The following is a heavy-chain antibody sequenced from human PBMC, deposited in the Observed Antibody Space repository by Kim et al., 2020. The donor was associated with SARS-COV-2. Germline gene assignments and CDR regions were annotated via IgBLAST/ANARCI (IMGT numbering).Heavy chain of an antibody. J-gene: IGHJ5*02. D-gene: IGHD4-17*01. CDR3: ARRYDYGDHGPTNWFDP. Sequence: VKGRFTISRGNAKNSLYLQMNSLGDEDTAVYYCARRYDYGDHGPTNWFDPWGQGTLVTVSS. V-gene: IGHV3-48*02.